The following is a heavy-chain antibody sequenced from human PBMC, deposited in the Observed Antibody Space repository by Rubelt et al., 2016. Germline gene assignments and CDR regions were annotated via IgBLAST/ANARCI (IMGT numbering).Heavy chain of an antibody. J-gene: IGHJ4*02. Sequence: VQLVESGGGLVKPGGSLRLSCAASGFTFSTYSMHWVRQAPGKGLQWVAVMTYDGSEHYADSVKGRFTISRDNSKNTLYLQMNSLRAGDTALYYCAKDSSISTTVTTYTDYWGQGTLVTVSS. CDR1: GFTFSTYS. CDR2: MTYDGSE. CDR3: AKDSSISTTVTTYTDY. V-gene: IGHV3-30*18. D-gene: IGHD4-11*01.